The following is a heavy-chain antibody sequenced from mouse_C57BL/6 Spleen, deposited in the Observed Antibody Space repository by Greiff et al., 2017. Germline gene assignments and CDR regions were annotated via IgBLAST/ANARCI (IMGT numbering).Heavy chain of an antibody. J-gene: IGHJ3*01. V-gene: IGHV1-50*01. Sequence: QVQLQQPGAELVKPGASVKLSCKASGYTFTSYWMQWVKQRPGQGLEWIGEIAPSDSYTNYNQKFKGKATWTVDTSSSTAYMQLSSLTSEDSAVYYCARYGTTVAYWGQGTLVTVSA. CDR1: GYTFTSYW. CDR2: IAPSDSYT. D-gene: IGHD1-1*01. CDR3: ARYGTTVAY.